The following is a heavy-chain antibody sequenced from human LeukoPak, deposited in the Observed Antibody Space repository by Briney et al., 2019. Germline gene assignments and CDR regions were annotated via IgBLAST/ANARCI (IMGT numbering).Heavy chain of an antibody. V-gene: IGHV3-20*04. CDR3: AREHKRHSGYDYDLYYYYYMDV. D-gene: IGHD5-12*01. CDR2: INWNGGST. J-gene: IGHJ6*03. CDR1: GFTFDDYG. Sequence: GGSLRPSCAASGFTFDDYGMSWVRQAPGKGLEWVSGINWNGGSTGHADSVKGRFTISRDNAKNSLYLQMNSLRAEDTALYYCAREHKRHSGYDYDLYYYYYMDVWGKGTTVTVSS.